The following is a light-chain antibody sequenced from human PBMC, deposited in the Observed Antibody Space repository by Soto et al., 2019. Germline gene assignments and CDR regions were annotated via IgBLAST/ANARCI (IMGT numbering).Light chain of an antibody. J-gene: IGKJ2*01. CDR3: QQSFTPFRT. V-gene: IGKV1-39*01. CDR1: QSIGNA. Sequence: DIQMTQSPSTLSASVGDRVTITCRAGQSIGNAFNWYQQKPRRAPKLLVYAASSLQSGLSSRFSGSGSGTEVTLPISSLQPDELATYSCQQSFTPFRTFGQGTKLDIK. CDR2: AAS.